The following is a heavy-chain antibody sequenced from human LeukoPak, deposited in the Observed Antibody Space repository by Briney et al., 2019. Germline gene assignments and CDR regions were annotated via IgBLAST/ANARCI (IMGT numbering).Heavy chain of an antibody. J-gene: IGHJ4*02. V-gene: IGHV1-18*01. CDR2: ISSYNGNT. Sequence: ASVKVSCKASGYTFTSYGISWVRQAPGQGLEWMGWISSYNGNTNYAQKLQGRVTMTTDTSTSTAYMELRSLRSDDTAVYYCARGGQSCSGGSCYHYFDYWGQGTLVTVSS. CDR3: ARGGQSCSGGSCYHYFDY. D-gene: IGHD2-15*01. CDR1: GYTFTSYG.